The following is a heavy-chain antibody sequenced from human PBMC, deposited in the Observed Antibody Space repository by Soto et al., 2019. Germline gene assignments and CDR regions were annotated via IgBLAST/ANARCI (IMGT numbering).Heavy chain of an antibody. CDR2: IYYNGNT. V-gene: IGHV4-59*11. CDR3: TRANWHSEY. CDR1: GGSISNHY. J-gene: IGHJ4*02. Sequence: QVQLQESGPGLVKPSETLSLTCSVSGGSISNHYWSWIRQPPGKGLEWIGYIYYNGNTNYNPSLKSRATRSEDTSRNQTPMKLTPGTAADTAVYYCTRANWHSEYGGQGTLVTVSS. D-gene: IGHD7-27*01.